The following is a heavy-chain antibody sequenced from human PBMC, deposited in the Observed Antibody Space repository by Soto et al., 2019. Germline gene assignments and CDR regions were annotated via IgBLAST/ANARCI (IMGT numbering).Heavy chain of an antibody. V-gene: IGHV3-23*01. J-gene: IGHJ5*02. Sequence: QPGGSLRLSCVASGFSFSSYTMNWVRQAPGKGLEWVSGVSGNGGNTYYADSVKGRFSISRDNSKNTLYLQLDSLRAEDTAIYYCAKDRMGASGWFDPWGQGTRVTVSS. D-gene: IGHD1-26*01. CDR3: AKDRMGASGWFDP. CDR1: GFSFSSYT. CDR2: VSGNGGNT.